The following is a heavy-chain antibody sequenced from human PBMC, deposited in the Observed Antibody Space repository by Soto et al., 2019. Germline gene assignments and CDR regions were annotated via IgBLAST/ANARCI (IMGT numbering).Heavy chain of an antibody. V-gene: IGHV3-9*01. J-gene: IGHJ4*02. D-gene: IGHD4-17*01. CDR3: AKEEDYDPYYFDY. Sequence: EVQLVESGGGLVQPGRSLRLSCAASGFTFDDYAMHWVRQAPGKGLEWVSGISWNSGSIGYVDSVKGRFTISRDNAKNSLYLQMNSLRAEDTALYYCAKEEDYDPYYFDYWGQGTLVTVSS. CDR1: GFTFDDYA. CDR2: ISWNSGSI.